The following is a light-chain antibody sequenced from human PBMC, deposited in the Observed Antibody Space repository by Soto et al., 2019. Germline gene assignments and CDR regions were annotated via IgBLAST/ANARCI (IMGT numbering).Light chain of an antibody. V-gene: IGLV1-51*01. J-gene: IGLJ2*01. CDR3: GMWDSSLSVVV. CDR2: DNN. CDR1: SSNI. Sequence: QSVLTQPPSVSAAPGQKVTISCSGSSSNIVSWYQQLPGTAPKLLIYDNNKRPLGIPDRFSGSKSGTSATLGITGLQTGDEADYYCGMWDSSLSVVVFGGGTKLTVL.